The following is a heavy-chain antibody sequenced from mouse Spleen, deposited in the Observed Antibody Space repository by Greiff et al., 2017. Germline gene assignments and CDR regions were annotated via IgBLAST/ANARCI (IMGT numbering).Heavy chain of an antibody. J-gene: IGHJ2*01. CDR1: GFNIKDYY. D-gene: IGHD1-1*01. V-gene: IGHV14-4*02. Sequence: EVKLQESGAELVRSGASVKLSCTASGFNIKDYYMHWVKQRPEQGLEWIGWIDPENGDTEYAPKFQGKATMTADTSSNTAYLQLSSLTSEDTAVYYCILYGSSFSFDYWGQGTTLTVSS. CDR2: IDPENGDT. CDR3: ILYGSSFSFDY.